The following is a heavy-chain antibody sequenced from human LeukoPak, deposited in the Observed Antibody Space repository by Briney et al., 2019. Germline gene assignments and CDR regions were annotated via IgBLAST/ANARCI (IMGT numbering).Heavy chain of an antibody. CDR1: GFTFSSYA. D-gene: IGHD6-19*01. CDR2: ISGSGGST. V-gene: IGHV3-23*01. CDR3: ANHPPSIAVAGKGY. Sequence: PGGSLRLSCAASGFTFSSYAMNWVRQAPGKGLEWVSAISGSGGSTYYADSVKGRFTISRDNSKNTLYLQMNSLRAEDTAVYYCANHPPSIAVAGKGYWGQGTLVTVSS. J-gene: IGHJ4*02.